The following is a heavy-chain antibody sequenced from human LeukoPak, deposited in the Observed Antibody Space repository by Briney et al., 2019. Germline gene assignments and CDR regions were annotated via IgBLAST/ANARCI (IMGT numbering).Heavy chain of an antibody. V-gene: IGHV3-7*01. J-gene: IGHJ4*02. CDR1: GFAFRSYW. Sequence: PGGSLRLSCAASGFAFRSYWMSWVRQAPGKGLEWVANIKRDGSHKYYVHSVKGRFTISRDNAKNSLYLQMNRLRADNAAVYYCARGGDRYGEGFDYWGQGTLVTVSS. D-gene: IGHD5-18*01. CDR3: ARGGDRYGEGFDY. CDR2: IKRDGSHK.